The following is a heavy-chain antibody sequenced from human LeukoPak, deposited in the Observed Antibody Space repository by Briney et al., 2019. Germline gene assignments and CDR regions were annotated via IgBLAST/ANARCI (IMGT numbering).Heavy chain of an antibody. D-gene: IGHD3-9*01. V-gene: IGHV4-4*07. Sequence: PSETLSLTCTVSGGSISSYYWSWIRQPAGKGLEWIGRIYTSGSTNYNPSLKSRVTMSVDTSKNQFSLKLSSVTAADTAVYYCARDELRYFLLAVDRSRYYYYYGMDVWGQGTTDTVSS. CDR1: GGSISSYY. CDR2: IYTSGST. CDR3: ARDELRYFLLAVDRSRYYYYYGMDV. J-gene: IGHJ6*02.